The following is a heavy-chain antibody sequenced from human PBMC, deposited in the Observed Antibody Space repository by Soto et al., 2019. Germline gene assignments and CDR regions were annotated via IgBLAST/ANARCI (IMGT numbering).Heavy chain of an antibody. CDR2: IIPILGIA. CDR1: GGTFSSYT. D-gene: IGHD3-9*01. J-gene: IGHJ3*02. V-gene: IGHV1-69*02. CDR3: ARYILTDSDAFDI. Sequence: SVKVSCKASGGTFSSYTISWVRQAPGQGLEWMGRIIPILGIANYAQKFQGRVTITADKSTSTAYMELSSLRSEDTAVHYCARYILTDSDAFDIWGQGTMVTVSS.